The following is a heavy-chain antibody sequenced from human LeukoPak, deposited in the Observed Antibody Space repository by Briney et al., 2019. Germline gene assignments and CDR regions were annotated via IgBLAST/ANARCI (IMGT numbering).Heavy chain of an antibody. Sequence: GGSLRLSCAASGFTFSSHAVSWVRQAPGKGLEWVSAISGSGVSTYYADSVKGRFTISSDNSKNTLYLQMNSLRAEDTAVYYCAKDRLYHYGSGSYDYWGQGTLVTVSS. CDR1: GFTFSSHA. D-gene: IGHD3-10*01. V-gene: IGHV3-23*01. CDR2: ISGSGVST. J-gene: IGHJ4*02. CDR3: AKDRLYHYGSGSYDY.